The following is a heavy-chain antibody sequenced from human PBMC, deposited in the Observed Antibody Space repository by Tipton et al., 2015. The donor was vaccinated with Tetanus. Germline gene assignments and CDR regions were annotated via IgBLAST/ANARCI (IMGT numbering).Heavy chain of an antibody. CDR3: AKGGVGHLGELLH. CDR2: IYHSGHA. V-gene: IGHV4-4*02. CDR1: GDFISTNNW. Sequence: TLSLTCSVSGDFISTNNWWSWVRQSPGKGLEWLGEIYHSGHANYNFFLKIRLTLYVDKSLNHFPLRLISLTAADMARYYCAKGGVGHLGELLHWGQGALVTVSP. J-gene: IGHJ4*01. D-gene: IGHD3-16*01.